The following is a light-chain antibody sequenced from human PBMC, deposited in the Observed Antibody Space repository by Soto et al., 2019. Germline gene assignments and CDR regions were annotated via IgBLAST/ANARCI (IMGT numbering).Light chain of an antibody. V-gene: IGLV2-14*01. Sequence: QSALTQPASVSGSPGQSITISCTGTSSDVGGYNYVSWYQQHPGKATKLMIYDVINWPSVVSNRFSGSKSGNTASLTISGLQAEDEADYYCSSYTSSSPFVFGTGTKVTVL. J-gene: IGLJ1*01. CDR3: SSYTSSSPFV. CDR1: SSDVGGYNY. CDR2: DVI.